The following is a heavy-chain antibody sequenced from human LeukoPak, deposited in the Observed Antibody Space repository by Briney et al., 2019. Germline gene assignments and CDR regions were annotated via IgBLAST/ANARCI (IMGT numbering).Heavy chain of an antibody. Sequence: ASVKVSCKASGYTFTSYGISWVRQAPGQGLEWMGRIIPILGIANYAQKFQGRVTITADKSTSTAYMELSSLRSEDTAVYYCARGPTRGAFDIWGQGTMVTVSS. V-gene: IGHV1-69*04. CDR1: GYTFTSYG. CDR3: ARGPTRGAFDI. J-gene: IGHJ3*02. CDR2: IIPILGIA.